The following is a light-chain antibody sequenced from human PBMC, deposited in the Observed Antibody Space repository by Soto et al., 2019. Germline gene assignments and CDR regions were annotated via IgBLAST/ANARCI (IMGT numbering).Light chain of an antibody. J-gene: IGKJ1*01. CDR3: QQYDSSPRT. Sequence: ELVLTQSPGPLSLSPGERDTLSCRASQSLSSRHLAWYQQKPRQAPRPLIFGVSSRATGTPDRFSGSASGTDFTLTISRLEPDDFAVYYCQQYDSSPRTFGQGTKVEIK. V-gene: IGKV3-20*01. CDR2: GVS. CDR1: QSLSSRH.